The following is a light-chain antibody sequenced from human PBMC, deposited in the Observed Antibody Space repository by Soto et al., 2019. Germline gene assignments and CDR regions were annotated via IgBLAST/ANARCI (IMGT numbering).Light chain of an antibody. V-gene: IGKV3-20*01. Sequence: EIVLTQSPGTLSFSPGERATLSCRASQSVSGSYLAWYQQKPGQAPRLLIDGASNRATGIPDRFSGSGSGTDFTLTISRLEPEDFAVYYCQQYGSSPWTFGQGTKVDI. J-gene: IGKJ1*01. CDR3: QQYGSSPWT. CDR2: GAS. CDR1: QSVSGSY.